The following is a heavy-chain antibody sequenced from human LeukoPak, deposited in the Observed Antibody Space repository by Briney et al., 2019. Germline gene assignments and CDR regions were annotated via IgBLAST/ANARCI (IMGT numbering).Heavy chain of an antibody. CDR1: GFTFSSYS. CDR3: ARDLGGVDTAMVTGLDY. J-gene: IGHJ4*02. Sequence: PGGSQRLSCAASGFTFSSYSMNWVRQAPGKGLEWVSSISSSSSYIYYADSVKGRFTISRDNAKNSLYLQMNSLRAEDTAVYYCARDLGGVDTAMVTGLDYWGQGTLVTVSS. CDR2: ISSSSSYI. D-gene: IGHD5-18*01. V-gene: IGHV3-21*01.